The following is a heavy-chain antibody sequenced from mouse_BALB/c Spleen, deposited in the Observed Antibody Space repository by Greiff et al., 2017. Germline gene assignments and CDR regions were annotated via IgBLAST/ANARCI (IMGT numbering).Heavy chain of an antibody. CDR1: GYTLTDYA. D-gene: IGHD1-1*01. CDR2: ISTYYGDA. V-gene: IGHV1S137*01. Sequence: QVQLKQSGAELVRPGVSVKISCKGSGYTLTDYAMHWVKQSHAKSLEWIGVISTYYGDASYNQKFKGKATMTLDKSSSTAYMELARLTSEDSAIYYCARNGGIPYGSSSYWYFDVWGAGTTVTVSS. J-gene: IGHJ1*01. CDR3: ARNGGIPYGSSSYWYFDV.